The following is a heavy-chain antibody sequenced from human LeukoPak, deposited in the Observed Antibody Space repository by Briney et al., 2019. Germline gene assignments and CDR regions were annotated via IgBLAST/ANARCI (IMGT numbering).Heavy chain of an antibody. V-gene: IGHV7-4-1*02. Sequence: ASVKVSCKASGGTFSSYAISWVRQAPGQGLEWMGWINTNTGNPTYAQGFTGRFVFSLDTSVSTAYLQISSLKAEDTAVYYCARGELWFGELSPAYSYMDVWGKGTTVTVSS. CDR2: INTNTGNP. J-gene: IGHJ6*03. CDR1: GGTFSSYA. CDR3: ARGELWFGELSPAYSYMDV. D-gene: IGHD3-10*01.